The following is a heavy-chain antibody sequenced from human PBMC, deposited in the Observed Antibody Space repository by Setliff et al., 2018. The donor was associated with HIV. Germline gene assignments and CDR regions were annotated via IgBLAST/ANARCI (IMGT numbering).Heavy chain of an antibody. CDR1: GYTLSELS. CDR3: ARSQWLPTRYYYYYMDV. CDR2: FDPQDGET. Sequence: ASVKVSCKIYGYTLSELSMHWVRQAPGKGLEWMGYFDPQDGETVYAQKFQGRVTLTEDTSTGTAYMELSGLRSEDTAVYYCARSQWLPTRYYYYYMDVWGKGTTVTVSS. J-gene: IGHJ6*03. D-gene: IGHD6-19*01. V-gene: IGHV1-24*01.